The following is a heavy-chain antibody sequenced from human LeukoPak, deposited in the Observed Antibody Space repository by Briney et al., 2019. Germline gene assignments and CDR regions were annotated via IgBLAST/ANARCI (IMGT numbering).Heavy chain of an antibody. CDR3: WYELDAFDM. D-gene: IGHD6-13*01. V-gene: IGHV4-34*01. Sequence: PSGTLSLTCAVYGGSFSGYYWSWIRQPPGKGLEWIGEINHSGSTNYNPSLKSRVTISVDTSKNQFSLKLSSVTAADTAAYYCWYELDAFDMWGEEPMVTVS. CDR1: GGSFSGYY. CDR2: INHSGST. J-gene: IGHJ3*02.